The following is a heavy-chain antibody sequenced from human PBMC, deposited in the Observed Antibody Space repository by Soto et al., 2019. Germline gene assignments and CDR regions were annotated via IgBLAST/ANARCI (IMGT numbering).Heavy chain of an antibody. CDR2: IDPSDSYT. CDR3: ARFSPQWHAFDI. CDR1: GYXFTSYL. V-gene: IGHV5-10-1*01. D-gene: IGHD6-19*01. Sequence: EXLKISCKGSGYXFTSYLIIWVRQMPGKGLEWIGRIDPSDSYTNYSPYFQGHVTISADKSISTAYLQWSSLKASDTAMYYCARFSPQWHAFDIWGQGTMGTVSS. J-gene: IGHJ3*02.